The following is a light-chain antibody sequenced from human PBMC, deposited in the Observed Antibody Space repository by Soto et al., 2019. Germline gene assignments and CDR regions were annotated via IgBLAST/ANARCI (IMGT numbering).Light chain of an antibody. CDR1: QSVFYSSNNKNC. J-gene: IGKJ1*01. Sequence: DIVMTQSPDSLAVSLGERATINCKSSQSVFYSSNNKNCLAWYQQKPGQPPKLLIYWASTRESGVPDRFSGSGSGIDFTLTISSLQAEDVAVYYCQQYYSTPPWTFGQGTKVEIK. V-gene: IGKV4-1*01. CDR2: WAS. CDR3: QQYYSTPPWT.